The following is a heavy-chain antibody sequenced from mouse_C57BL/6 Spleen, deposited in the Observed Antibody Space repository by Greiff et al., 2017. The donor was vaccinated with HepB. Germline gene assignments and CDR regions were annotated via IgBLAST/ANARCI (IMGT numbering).Heavy chain of an antibody. CDR1: GYAFSSSW. CDR2: IYPGDGDT. J-gene: IGHJ3*01. D-gene: IGHD1-1*01. Sequence: QVQLKQSGPELVKPGASVKISCKASGYAFSSSWMNWVKQRPGKGLEWIGRIYPGDGDTNYNGKFKGKATLTADKSSSTAYMQLSSLTSEDSAVYFCARTEDYYGLAGFADWGQGTRVTVSA. V-gene: IGHV1-82*01. CDR3: ARTEDYYGLAGFAD.